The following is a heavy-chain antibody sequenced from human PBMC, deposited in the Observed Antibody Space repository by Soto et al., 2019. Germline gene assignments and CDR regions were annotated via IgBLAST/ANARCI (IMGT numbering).Heavy chain of an antibody. CDR1: GGSISSSTYY. D-gene: IGHD2-15*01. J-gene: IGHJ4*02. Sequence: QLQLQESGPGLVKPSETLSLTCTVSGGSISSSTYYWGWIRQPPGKGLEWIGSIFSSGTPYYNPSLKSRVTISVDTSKNQFSLKLSSVTAADTAVYYCARLPCSGSCFRGDYWGQGTLVTVSS. CDR2: IFSSGTP. CDR3: ARLPCSGSCFRGDY. V-gene: IGHV4-39*01.